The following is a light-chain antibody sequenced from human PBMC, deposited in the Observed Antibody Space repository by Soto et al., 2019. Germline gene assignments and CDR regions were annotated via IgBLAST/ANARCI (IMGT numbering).Light chain of an antibody. CDR2: GAS. V-gene: IGKV3-20*01. J-gene: IGKJ5*01. CDR3: QQYGGSSGNT. Sequence: EIVLTQSPGTLSLSPGERATLSCRVSQSVSSSYLASYQQKPGQPPSILIYGASSTATGIPDRFSGSGAGTDFTLTIIRLEPEDFAVYYCQQYGGSSGNTFGQGTRLEI. CDR1: QSVSSSY.